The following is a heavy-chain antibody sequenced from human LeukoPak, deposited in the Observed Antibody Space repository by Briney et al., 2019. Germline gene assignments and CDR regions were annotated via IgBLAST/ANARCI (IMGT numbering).Heavy chain of an antibody. D-gene: IGHD2-2*01. Sequence: ASVKVSCKASGYTFTGYYMHWVRQAPGQGLEWMGWINPNSGGTNYAHKFQGRVTMTRDTSISTAYMELSRLRSDDTAVYYCARGDRYCNSTSCYSGGVDYWGQGTLVTVSS. CDR1: GYTFTGYY. CDR2: INPNSGGT. V-gene: IGHV1-2*07. CDR3: ARGDRYCNSTSCYSGGVDY. J-gene: IGHJ4*02.